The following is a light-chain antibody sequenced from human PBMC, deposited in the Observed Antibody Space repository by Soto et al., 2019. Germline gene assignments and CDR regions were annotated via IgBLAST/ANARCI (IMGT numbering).Light chain of an antibody. CDR1: QSISSY. CDR3: QQCDTSPWT. V-gene: IGKV3-20*01. Sequence: EIVLTQSPDTLSLSLGERATLSCRASQSISSYLAWYQQKPGQAPRLLIYGASSRATGIPDRFSGSGSGTDFTLAISRLEPGDSAVYFCQQCDTSPWTFGQGTKVEIK. J-gene: IGKJ1*01. CDR2: GAS.